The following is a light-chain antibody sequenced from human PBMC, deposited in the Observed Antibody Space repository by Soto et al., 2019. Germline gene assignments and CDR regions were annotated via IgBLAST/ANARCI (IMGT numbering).Light chain of an antibody. J-gene: IGKJ1*01. Sequence: EILMTQSPVTLSVSPGERATLSCRASQSVSSNLAWYQQNPGQAPSLLIYGAFTRATGIPARFSGTGSGTEFTLTISSLQSEDFALYYCQQYNDWPLTFGQGTKVDIK. CDR1: QSVSSN. V-gene: IGKV3-15*01. CDR3: QQYNDWPLT. CDR2: GAF.